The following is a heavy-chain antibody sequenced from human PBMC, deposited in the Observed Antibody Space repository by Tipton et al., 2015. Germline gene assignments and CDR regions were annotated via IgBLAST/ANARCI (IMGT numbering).Heavy chain of an antibody. D-gene: IGHD5-18*01. V-gene: IGHV4-59*01. CDR2: IYYTGST. Sequence: TLSLTCNVSGGYISDYYWTWLRQSPGKGLEWIGNIYYTGSTNYNPSIQSRVSMSVDTSKKQFSLNVTSVTAADTAVYHCARDRGYSYGGPYYYAMDVWGQGITVTVSS. CDR1: GGYISDYY. J-gene: IGHJ6*02. CDR3: ARDRGYSYGGPYYYAMDV.